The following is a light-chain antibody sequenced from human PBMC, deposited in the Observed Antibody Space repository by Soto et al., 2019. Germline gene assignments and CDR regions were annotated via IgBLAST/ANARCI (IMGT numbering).Light chain of an antibody. CDR2: GAS. Sequence: EIVMTPSPATLSVSLVETATLSCMASQYVSNKVAWYQQKPGQAPSLLILGASTRATGVPARFSGSGSGTDFTLTISGLEPEDFAVYYCQQYGSSPRTFGQGTKVDIK. CDR3: QQYGSSPRT. V-gene: IGKV3-15*01. CDR1: QYVSNK. J-gene: IGKJ1*01.